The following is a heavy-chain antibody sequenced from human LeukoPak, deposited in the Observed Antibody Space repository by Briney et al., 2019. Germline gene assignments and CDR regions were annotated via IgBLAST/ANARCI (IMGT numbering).Heavy chain of an antibody. CDR2: ISAYNGNT. CDR1: GYNFTSYG. J-gene: IGHJ4*02. D-gene: IGHD3-3*01. V-gene: IGHV1-18*01. Sequence: ASVKVSCKASGYNFTSYGIRWVRQAPGQGLEWMGWISAYNGNTNYAQKLQGRVTMTTDTSTSTAYMELRSLRSDDTAVYYCARDRDYDFWSGYSLWGQGTLVTVSS. CDR3: ARDRDYDFWSGYSL.